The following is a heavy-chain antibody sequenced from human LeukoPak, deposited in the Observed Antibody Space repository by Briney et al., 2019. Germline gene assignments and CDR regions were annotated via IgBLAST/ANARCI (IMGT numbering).Heavy chain of an antibody. V-gene: IGHV3-33*01. CDR3: ARDPDGDYFDY. J-gene: IGHJ4*02. CDR1: GFTFSSYG. CDR2: IWYDGSNE. Sequence: GGSLRLSCVVSGFTFSSYGMHWVRQAPGKGLEWMAVIWYDGSNEYYADSVKGRFTISRDNSKNTLYLQMNSLRVEDTAVYYCARDPDGDYFDYWGQGTLVTVSS. D-gene: IGHD3-10*01.